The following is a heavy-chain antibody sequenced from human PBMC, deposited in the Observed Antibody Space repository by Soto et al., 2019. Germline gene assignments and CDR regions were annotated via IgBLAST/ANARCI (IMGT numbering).Heavy chain of an antibody. J-gene: IGHJ4*02. V-gene: IGHV3-48*02. CDR1: GFSFSNYN. Sequence: GGSLRLSCAASGFSFSNYNMNWVRQAPGKGLEWVSHITDGLNKHYADFVQGRFTISRDNSKNSLYLELTDLRDDDTAVYYCARDTSHGVTIGGLDSWGQRTLFPF. CDR2: ITDGLNK. CDR3: ARDTSHGVTIGGLDS. D-gene: IGHD3-16*01.